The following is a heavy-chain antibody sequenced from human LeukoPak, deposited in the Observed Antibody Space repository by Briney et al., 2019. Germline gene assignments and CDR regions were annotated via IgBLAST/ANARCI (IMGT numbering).Heavy chain of an antibody. V-gene: IGHV1-46*01. J-gene: IGHJ4*02. CDR3: ARVTPDCSSTSCYPRGFDY. CDR2: INPSGGST. Sequence: ASVKVSCKASGYTFTSYYMHWVRQAPGQGLEWMGTINPSGGSTSYAQKFQGRVTMTRDTSTSTVYMELSSLRSEDTAVYYCARVTPDCSSTSCYPRGFDYWGQGTLVTVSS. D-gene: IGHD2-2*01. CDR1: GYTFTSYY.